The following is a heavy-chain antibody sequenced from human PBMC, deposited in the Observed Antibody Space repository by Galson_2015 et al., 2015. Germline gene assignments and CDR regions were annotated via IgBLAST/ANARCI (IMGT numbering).Heavy chain of an antibody. J-gene: IGHJ3*02. D-gene: IGHD4-17*01. V-gene: IGHV1-69*06. CDR3: ARGNGYGDYGDI. Sequence: SCKASVGTFSSYAISWVRQAPGHGLEWMGGIIPIFGTANYAQKFQGRVTITADKSTSTAYMELSSLRSEGTAVYYCARGNGYGDYGDIWGQGTMVTVSS. CDR1: VGTFSSYA. CDR2: IIPIFGTA.